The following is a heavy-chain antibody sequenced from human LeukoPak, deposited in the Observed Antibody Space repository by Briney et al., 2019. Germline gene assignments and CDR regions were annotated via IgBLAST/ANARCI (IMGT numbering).Heavy chain of an antibody. CDR1: GFTFSNYA. V-gene: IGHV3-23*01. Sequence: GGSLRLSCAASGFTFSNYAMNWVRQAPGKGLEWLSGISGGGGSTVYADSVKGRFTISRDNSQNTLYLQMNSLRAEDTAVYYCAREWGGCSSTSCSSYYWGQGTLVTVSS. J-gene: IGHJ4*02. D-gene: IGHD2-2*01. CDR3: AREWGGCSSTSCSSYY. CDR2: ISGGGGST.